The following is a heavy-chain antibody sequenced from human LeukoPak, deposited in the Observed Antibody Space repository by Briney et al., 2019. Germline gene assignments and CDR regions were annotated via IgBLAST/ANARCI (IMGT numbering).Heavy chain of an antibody. CDR3: ARGQPPSYYDMDV. CDR1: GFTFRSYG. J-gene: IGHJ6*02. Sequence: GGAPRISCAAAGFTFRSYGMQRVRPGPSQGPGWVAVIWSDGSSKHYADSVKGRFTISRDNSKNTLYLQMNSLRAEDTALYYCARGQPPSYYDMDVWGQGTTVTVSS. CDR2: IWSDGSSK. D-gene: IGHD6-13*01. V-gene: IGHV3-33*01.